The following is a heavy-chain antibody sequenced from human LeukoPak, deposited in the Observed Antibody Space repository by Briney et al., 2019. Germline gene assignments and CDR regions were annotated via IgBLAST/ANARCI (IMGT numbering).Heavy chain of an antibody. Sequence: GASVTVSCKASGYTFISYYMHWVRQAPGQGLEWMGIINPSGGSTNFAQKFQGRVTMTRDTSTSTVYMDLSSLRSEDTAVYYCARDGVATTDNSRYYFDYWGQGTLVTVSS. D-gene: IGHD5-24*01. V-gene: IGHV1-46*01. CDR1: GYTFISYY. CDR3: ARDGVATTDNSRYYFDY. J-gene: IGHJ4*02. CDR2: INPSGGST.